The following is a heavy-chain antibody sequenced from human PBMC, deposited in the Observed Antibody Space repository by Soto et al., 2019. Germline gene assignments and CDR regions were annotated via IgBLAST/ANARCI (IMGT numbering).Heavy chain of an antibody. D-gene: IGHD3-10*01. V-gene: IGHV4-4*02. Sequence: QVQLQESGPGLVKPSGTLSLNCAVSGGSIRSSSWWTWLRQSPGKGLEWIGEIYHAGSPNYNPSFQSRVTISADTSKNFFYLRLTSVTAADTAIYYCARASSFRGDFDIWGQGTAVTVSS. CDR2: IYHAGSP. J-gene: IGHJ3*02. CDR3: ARASSFRGDFDI. CDR1: GGSIRSSSW.